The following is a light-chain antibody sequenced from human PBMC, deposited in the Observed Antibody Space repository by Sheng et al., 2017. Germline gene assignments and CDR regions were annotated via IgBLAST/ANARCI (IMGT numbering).Light chain of an antibody. CDR1: QSVSFN. Sequence: EIVMTQSPATLSVSPGERATLSCRASQSVSFNLAWYQQRPGQVPRLLIYGASTRATGIPARFSGSGSGTEFTLTISSLQSEDFAVYYCQQYNNWPPSYSFGQGTKLEIK. CDR2: GAS. CDR3: QQYNNWPPSYS. J-gene: IGKJ2*03. V-gene: IGKV3-15*01.